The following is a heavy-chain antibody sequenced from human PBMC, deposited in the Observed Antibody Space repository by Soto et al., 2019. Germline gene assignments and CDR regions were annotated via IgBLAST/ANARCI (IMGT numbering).Heavy chain of an antibody. J-gene: IGHJ4*02. Sequence: QVQLVQSGAEVKKPGASVKVSCKASGYTFSGYYMPWVRQAPGQGLEWMGWINTLSGDTSFPQKFQGRLAMTRDTSIDTAFMEVSRLTSDDTAIYYCARSLLKVILPLGYWGQGTLVSVSS. D-gene: IGHD3-3*02. CDR3: ARSLLKVILPLGY. CDR2: INTLSGDT. CDR1: GYTFSGYY. V-gene: IGHV1-2*02.